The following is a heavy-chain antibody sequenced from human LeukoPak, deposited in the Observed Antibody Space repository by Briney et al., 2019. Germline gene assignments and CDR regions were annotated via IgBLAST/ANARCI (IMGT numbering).Heavy chain of an antibody. CDR1: GFTFSSYG. V-gene: IGHV3-33*01. D-gene: IGHD3-16*01. CDR3: AREAVLEDYFDY. Sequence: GRSLRLSCAASGFTFSSYGMHWVGQAPGKGLEWVAVIWYDGSNKYYADSVKGRFTISRDNSKNTLYLQMNSLRAEDTAVYYCAREAVLEDYFDYWGQGTLVTVSS. CDR2: IWYDGSNK. J-gene: IGHJ4*02.